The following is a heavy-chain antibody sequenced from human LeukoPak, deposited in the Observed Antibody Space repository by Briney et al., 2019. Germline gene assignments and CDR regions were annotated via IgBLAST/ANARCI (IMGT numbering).Heavy chain of an antibody. CDR2: IKSKTDGGTT. CDR1: GLTFSDYV. CDR3: TTVDIAVANYGMDV. D-gene: IGHD6-19*01. V-gene: IGHV3-15*01. J-gene: IGHJ6*02. Sequence: GGSLRLSCAASGLTFSDYVMSWVRQAPGKGLEWVGRIKSKTDGGTTGYAAPVKGRFTISRDDSKNTLYLQMNSLKTEDTAVYYCTTVDIAVANYGMDVWGQGTTVTVSS.